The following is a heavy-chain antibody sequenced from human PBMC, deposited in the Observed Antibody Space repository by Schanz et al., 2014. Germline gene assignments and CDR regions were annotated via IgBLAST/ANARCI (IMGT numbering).Heavy chain of an antibody. J-gene: IGHJ6*02. CDR3: ARQRSYFYAMDV. Sequence: VQLVESGGGLISPGGSLRLSCVASGFTFNYVWMSWVRQAPGKGLEWVSYISSVGISKYYADPVKGRFTISRDSAKNSLYLQMNSLRAEDTAVYYCARQRSYFYAMDVWGQGTTVTVSS. CDR1: GFTFNYVW. V-gene: IGHV3-11*01. CDR2: ISSVGISK.